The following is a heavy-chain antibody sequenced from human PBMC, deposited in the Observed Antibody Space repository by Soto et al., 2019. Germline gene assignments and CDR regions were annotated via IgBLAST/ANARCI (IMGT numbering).Heavy chain of an antibody. J-gene: IGHJ5*02. D-gene: IGHD3-10*01. CDR2: IYYRGST. Sequence: QVQLQESGPGLVKPSQTLSLTCTVSGGSVTSSAYYWSWIRQPPGKGLEWIGYIYYRGSTYYNPPLKSRVNISXXTXKXXFSLKLSSVTAADTAVYYCARDVLLWFGGPNWFDPWGQGTLVTVSS. CDR3: ARDVLLWFGGPNWFDP. V-gene: IGHV4-30-4*01. CDR1: GGSVTSSAYY.